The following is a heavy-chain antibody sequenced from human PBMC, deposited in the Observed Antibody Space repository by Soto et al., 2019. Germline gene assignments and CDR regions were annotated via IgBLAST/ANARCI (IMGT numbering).Heavy chain of an antibody. D-gene: IGHD6-13*01. V-gene: IGHV3-9*01. Sequence: RHSSAVAEFTIDDFAMRRVRKAQRKGLEWVSGIRWNSGTIGYADSVKGRFTISRDNAKNALYLQMNSLRAEDTALYYFAKDVAATGTIPRYFDYLGQGTLVTGSS. J-gene: IGHJ4*02. CDR1: EFTIDDFA. CDR2: IRWNSGTI. CDR3: AKDVAATGTIPRYFDY.